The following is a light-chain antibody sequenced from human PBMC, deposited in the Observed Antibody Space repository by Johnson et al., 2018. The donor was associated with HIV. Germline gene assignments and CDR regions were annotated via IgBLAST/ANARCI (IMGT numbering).Light chain of an antibody. CDR3: GTWDNSLNVYV. CDR1: SSNIGSNS. J-gene: IGLJ1*01. Sequence: QSVLTQPPSVSAAPGQKVTISCSGRSSNIGSNSVSWYQQLPGTAPKLLIYENNKRPSGIPDRFSGSKSGTSATLGIAGLQTGDEADYFCGTWDNSLNVYVFGTATKVTVL. V-gene: IGLV1-51*02. CDR2: ENN.